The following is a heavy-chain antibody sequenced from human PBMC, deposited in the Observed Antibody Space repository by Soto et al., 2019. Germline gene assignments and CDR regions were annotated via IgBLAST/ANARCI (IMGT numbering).Heavy chain of an antibody. V-gene: IGHV1-69*02. CDR3: ARWARGYDQNYMDV. D-gene: IGHD5-12*01. Sequence: SVKVSCQASGGTFISYTISWVRQAPGQGLEWMGRIIPILGIANYAQKFQGRVTITADKSTSTAYMELSSLRSEDTAVYYCARWARGYDQNYMDVWGKGTTVTVSS. J-gene: IGHJ6*03. CDR2: IIPILGIA. CDR1: GGTFISYT.